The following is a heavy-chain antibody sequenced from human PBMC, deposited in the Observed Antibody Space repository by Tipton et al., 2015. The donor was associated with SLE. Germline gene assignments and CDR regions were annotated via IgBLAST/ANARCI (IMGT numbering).Heavy chain of an antibody. CDR1: GGSFSGYY. J-gene: IGHJ4*02. D-gene: IGHD3-22*01. V-gene: IGHV4-34*01. CDR2: TNHSGST. Sequence: TLSLTCAVYGGSFSGYYWSWIRQPPGKGLEWIGETNHSGSTNYNPSLKSRVTISVDTSKNQFSLKLSSVTAADTAVYYCARYYYDSSATFDYWGQGTLVTVSS. CDR3: ARYYYDSSATFDY.